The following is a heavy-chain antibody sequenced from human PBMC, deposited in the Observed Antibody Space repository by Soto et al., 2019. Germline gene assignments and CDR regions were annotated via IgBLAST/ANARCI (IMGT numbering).Heavy chain of an antibody. Sequence: AETLWLTCTFSVGSISIYYWNWIRQPPGKGLEWIGYIYYSGSTNYNPSRKSRVTISVDTSKNQFSLKLSSVTAADTAVYYCARDAGAIGYSSPWGAFDIWGQGTMVTVSS. J-gene: IGHJ3*02. CDR3: ARDAGAIGYSSPWGAFDI. CDR1: VGSISIYY. V-gene: IGHV4-59*01. CDR2: IYYSGST. D-gene: IGHD6-13*01.